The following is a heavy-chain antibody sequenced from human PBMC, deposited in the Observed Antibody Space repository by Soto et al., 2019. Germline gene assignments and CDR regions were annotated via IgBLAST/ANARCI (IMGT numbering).Heavy chain of an antibody. CDR3: ANGDGSYSWLDAFDI. V-gene: IGHV3-23*04. Sequence: EVQLVESGGGLVQPGRSLRLSCAASGFTFDDYAMHWVRQAPGKGLEWVSGISGSGGSTYYADSVKGRFTISRDNSKNTLYLQMNSLRAEDTAVYYCANGDGSYSWLDAFDIWGQGTMVTVSS. CDR1: GFTFDDYA. CDR2: ISGSGGST. D-gene: IGHD1-26*01. J-gene: IGHJ3*02.